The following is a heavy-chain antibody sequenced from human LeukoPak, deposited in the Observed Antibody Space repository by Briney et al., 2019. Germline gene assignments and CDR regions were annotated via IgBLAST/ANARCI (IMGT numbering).Heavy chain of an antibody. D-gene: IGHD3-22*01. J-gene: IGHJ5*02. CDR3: ARGASGYYRQDWLDP. Sequence: SETLSLTCAVYGGSFSGYYWSWIRQPPGKGLEWIGEINHSGSTNYNPSLKSRVTISVDTSKNQFSLKLSSVTAADTAVYYCARGASGYYRQDWLDPWGQGTLVTVSS. CDR2: INHSGST. CDR1: GGSFSGYY. V-gene: IGHV4-34*01.